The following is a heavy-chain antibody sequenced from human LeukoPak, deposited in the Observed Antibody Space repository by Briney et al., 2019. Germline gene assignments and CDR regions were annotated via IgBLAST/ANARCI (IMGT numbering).Heavy chain of an antibody. CDR2: INPNSGGT. Sequence: GASVKVSCKASGYTFTDYYMHWVRQAPGQGLEWMGWINPNSGGTNYAQKFQGRATMTRDTSISTAYMELSRLRSDDTAVYYCARDHVLLWFGESYYFDYWGQGTLVTVSS. CDR3: ARDHVLLWFGESYYFDY. J-gene: IGHJ4*02. V-gene: IGHV1-2*02. D-gene: IGHD3-10*01. CDR1: GYTFTDYY.